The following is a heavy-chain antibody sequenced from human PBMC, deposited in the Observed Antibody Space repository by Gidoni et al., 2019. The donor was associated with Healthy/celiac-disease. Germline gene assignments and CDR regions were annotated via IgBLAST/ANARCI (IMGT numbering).Heavy chain of an antibody. CDR3: ARGHRIWNARSPLGY. CDR1: GGPFSGYY. V-gene: IGHV4-34*01. D-gene: IGHD1-1*01. CDR2: INHSGST. Sequence: QVQLQQWGAGLLKPSETLSLTCAVYGGPFSGYYWSWIRQPPGKGLEWIGEINHSGSTNYNPSLKSRVTISVDTSKNQFSLKLSSVTAADTAVYYCARGHRIWNARSPLGYWGQGTLVTVSS. J-gene: IGHJ4*02.